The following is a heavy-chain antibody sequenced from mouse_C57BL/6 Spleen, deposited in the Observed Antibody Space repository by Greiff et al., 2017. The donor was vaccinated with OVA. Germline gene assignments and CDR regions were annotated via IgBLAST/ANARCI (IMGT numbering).Heavy chain of an antibody. V-gene: IGHV1-15*01. CDR3: TRGELGPFDY. CDR2: IDPETGGT. CDR1: GYTFTDYE. J-gene: IGHJ2*01. D-gene: IGHD4-1*01. Sequence: VKLQESGAELVRPGASVTLSCKASGYTFTDYEMHWVKQTPVHGLEWIGAIDPETGGTAYNQKFKGKAILTADKSSSTAYMELRSLTSEDSAVYYCTRGELGPFDYWGQGTTLTVSS.